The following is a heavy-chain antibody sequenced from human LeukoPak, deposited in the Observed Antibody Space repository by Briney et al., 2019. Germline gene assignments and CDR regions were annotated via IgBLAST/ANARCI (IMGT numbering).Heavy chain of an antibody. CDR3: TLTLVRGRVYGMDV. CDR2: TSASGGRT. V-gene: IGHV3-23*01. D-gene: IGHD3-10*01. Sequence: GGSLRLSCAASGFTFDSYDMSWVRQAPGKGLEGVSCTSASGGRTYYADSVKGRFTISRDNSKNTLYLQMNSLRAEDTAVYYCTLTLVRGRVYGMDVWGEGTTVTVSS. J-gene: IGHJ6*04. CDR1: GFTFDSYD.